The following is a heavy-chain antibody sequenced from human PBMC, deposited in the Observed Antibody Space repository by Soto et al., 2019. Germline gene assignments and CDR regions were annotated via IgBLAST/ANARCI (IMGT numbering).Heavy chain of an antibody. V-gene: IGHV3-23*01. CDR2: ISGSGGST. D-gene: IGHD3-22*01. CDR1: GFTFSSYA. CDR3: AKEGMGPNDSSWNAFDI. J-gene: IGHJ3*02. Sequence: GGSLRLSCAASGFTFSSYAMSWVRQAPGKGLEWVSAISGSGGSTYYADSVKGRFTISRDNSKNTLYLQMNSLRAEDTAVYYCAKEGMGPNDSSWNAFDIWGQGTMVTVS.